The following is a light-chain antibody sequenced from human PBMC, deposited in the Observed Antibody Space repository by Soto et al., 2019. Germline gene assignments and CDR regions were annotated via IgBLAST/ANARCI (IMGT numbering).Light chain of an antibody. Sequence: DIPMTQSPTTLSASIGDRVTITCRASESIRTWLAWYQHKPGKAPKFLIYDASTLESGVPPRFSGSGSGTEFTLTIRSVLRDDFASYSCQQYNNYAGTFGQGTKVEIK. CDR3: QQYNNYAGT. V-gene: IGKV1-5*01. J-gene: IGKJ1*01. CDR1: ESIRTW. CDR2: DAS.